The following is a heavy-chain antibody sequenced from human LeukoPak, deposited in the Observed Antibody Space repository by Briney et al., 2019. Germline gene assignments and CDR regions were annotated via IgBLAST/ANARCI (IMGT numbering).Heavy chain of an antibody. CDR2: ISSTSSTV. J-gene: IGHJ4*02. Sequence: PGGSLRLSCAASGFTFSRYSMSWVRQAPGKGLEWVSYISSTSSTVYYADSVKGRFTISRDNAKNSLYLQMNSLRDEDTAVYYCASSGNYDCWGQGTLVTVSS. D-gene: IGHD1-26*01. V-gene: IGHV3-48*02. CDR1: GFTFSRYS. CDR3: ASSGNYDC.